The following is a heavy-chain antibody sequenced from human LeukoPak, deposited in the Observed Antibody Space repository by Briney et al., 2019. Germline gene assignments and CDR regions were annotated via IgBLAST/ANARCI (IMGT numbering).Heavy chain of an antibody. CDR3: AATGEGSSGYYYGFDY. V-gene: IGHV1-69*05. J-gene: IGHJ4*02. CDR2: IIPIFGAA. CDR1: GGTFISYA. Sequence: SVKVSCKASGGTFISYAISWVRQAPGQGLEWMGGIIPIFGAANYAQKFQGRVTITTDESTSTAYMELSSLRSEDTAVYYCAATGEGSSGYYYGFDYWGQGTLVTVSS. D-gene: IGHD3-22*01.